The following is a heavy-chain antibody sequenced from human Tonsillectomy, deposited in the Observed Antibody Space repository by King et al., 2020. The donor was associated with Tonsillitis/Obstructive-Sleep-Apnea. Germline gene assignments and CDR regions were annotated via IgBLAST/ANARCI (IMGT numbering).Heavy chain of an antibody. CDR2: VYGSGST. J-gene: IGHJ4*02. Sequence: QLQESGPGLVKPSETLSLTCTISSDSFNNYYWSWIRQPPGKGLEWIGNVYGSGSTHYNPSLKSRVTISVDTSKNQFSLKLSSVTAADTAVYYCTRGAGISHWSQGTLVTVSS. V-gene: IGHV4-59*01. CDR3: TRGAGISH. D-gene: IGHD1-14*01. CDR1: SDSFNNYY.